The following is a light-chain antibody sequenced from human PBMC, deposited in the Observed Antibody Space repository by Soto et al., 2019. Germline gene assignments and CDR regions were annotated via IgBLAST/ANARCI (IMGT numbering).Light chain of an antibody. J-gene: IGLJ1*01. CDR1: RSDVGGYNY. CDR3: SSYTSSSTYV. Sequence: QAVLTQPASVCGSPGQSITISCTGTRSDVGGYNYAYWQQQHPGKAPKLMIYDVTNRPSGVSDRFSGSKSGNTASLTISGLQAEDEADYYCSSYTSSSTYVFGAGTKVTVL. CDR2: DVT. V-gene: IGLV2-14*01.